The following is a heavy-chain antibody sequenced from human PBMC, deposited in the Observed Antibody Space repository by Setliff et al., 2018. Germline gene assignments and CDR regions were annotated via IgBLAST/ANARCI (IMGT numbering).Heavy chain of an antibody. Sequence: GASVKVSCKASGYKFADYGITWVRQAPGQGLEWMGWIGVYTGKTYYAHKFQDRVTMTTDTSTGTAYLELRGLRSDDTAVYYCMRLVRFCSRTVCQRTSGDEAWGQGTLVTVSS. CDR2: IGVYTGKT. J-gene: IGHJ5*02. CDR3: MRLVRFCSRTVCQRTSGDEA. V-gene: IGHV1-18*01. CDR1: GYKFADYG. D-gene: IGHD3-3*01.